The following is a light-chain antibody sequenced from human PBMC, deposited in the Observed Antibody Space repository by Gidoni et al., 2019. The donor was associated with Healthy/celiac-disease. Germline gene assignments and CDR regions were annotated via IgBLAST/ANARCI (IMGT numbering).Light chain of an antibody. J-gene: IGLJ2*01. CDR3: SSYTSSSTVV. CDR2: DVS. CDR1: SSDVGGYNY. Sequence: SSLTHPASSSGSPGPAITLSCTGTSSDVGGYNYVSWYQQHPGKAPKLMIYDVSNRPSGVSNRFSGSKSGNTASLTISGLQAEDEADYYCSSYTSSSTVVFGGGTKLTVL. V-gene: IGLV2-14*01.